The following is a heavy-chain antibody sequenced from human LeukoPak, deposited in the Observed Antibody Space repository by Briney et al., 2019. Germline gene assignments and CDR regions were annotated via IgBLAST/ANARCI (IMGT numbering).Heavy chain of an antibody. J-gene: IGHJ4*02. V-gene: IGHV4-31*11. CDR3: ARVSPARSIASDY. CDR1: GGSFSSGGYY. D-gene: IGHD3-22*01. CDR2: IYYSGST. Sequence: PSETLSLTCAVYGGSFSSGGYYWSWIRQHPGKGLEWIGYIYYSGSTYYNPSLKSRVTISVDTSKNQFSLKLSSVTAADTAVYYCARVSPARSIASDYWGQGTLVTVSS.